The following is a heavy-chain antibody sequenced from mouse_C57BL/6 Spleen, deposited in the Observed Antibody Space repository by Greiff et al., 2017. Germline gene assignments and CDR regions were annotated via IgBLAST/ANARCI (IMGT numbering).Heavy chain of an antibody. D-gene: IGHD1-1*01. CDR1: GYTFTSYW. CDR2: IDPSDSYT. Sequence: VQLQQPGAELVMPGASVKLSCKASGYTFTSYWMHWVKQRPGQGLEWIGEIDPSDSYTNYNQKFKGKSTMTVDKSSSTAYMQLSSLTSEDSAVYYCASVLADPLYYFDYWGQGTTLTVSS. CDR3: ASVLADPLYYFDY. J-gene: IGHJ2*01. V-gene: IGHV1-69*01.